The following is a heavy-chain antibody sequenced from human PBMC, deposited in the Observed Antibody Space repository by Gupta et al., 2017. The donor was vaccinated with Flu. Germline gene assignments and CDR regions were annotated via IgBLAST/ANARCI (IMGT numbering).Heavy chain of an antibody. CDR3: ARGPPGSGWYGHNFDP. CDR2: INPNSGAL. V-gene: IGHV1-2*02. J-gene: IGHJ5*02. Sequence: PGQGPGWMGWINPNSGALNYEQKLQGRVTMTSDTSMNTAYMELGRLRSDDTAVYYCARGPPGSGWYGHNFDPWGQGTLVTVSS. D-gene: IGHD6-13*01.